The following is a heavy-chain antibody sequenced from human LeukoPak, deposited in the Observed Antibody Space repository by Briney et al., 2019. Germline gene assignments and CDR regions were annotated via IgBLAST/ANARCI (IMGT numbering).Heavy chain of an antibody. D-gene: IGHD6-13*01. CDR3: AKSIAAAGTAPFDY. Sequence: GGSLRLSCAPSGFTFSSYAMSWVRQPPGKGLEWVSAISGSGGSTYYADSVKGRFTISRDNSKNTLYLQMNSLRAEDTAVYYCAKSIAAAGTAPFDYWGQGTLVTVSS. V-gene: IGHV3-23*01. CDR2: ISGSGGST. J-gene: IGHJ4*02. CDR1: GFTFSSYA.